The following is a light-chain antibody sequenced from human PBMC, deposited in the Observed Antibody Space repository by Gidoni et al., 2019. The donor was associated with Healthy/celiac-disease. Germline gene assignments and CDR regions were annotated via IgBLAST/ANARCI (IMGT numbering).Light chain of an antibody. V-gene: IGLV1-40*01. J-gene: IGLJ2*01. CDR3: QSYDSSLSGVV. Sequence: QSVLTQPPSVSEAPGQRVTISCTGSSSNIVAGYDVHWYQQLPGTAPKLLIYGNSNRPSGVPDRFSGSKSGTSASLAITGLQAEDEADYYCQSYDSSLSGVVFGGGTKLTV. CDR2: GNS. CDR1: SSNIVAGYD.